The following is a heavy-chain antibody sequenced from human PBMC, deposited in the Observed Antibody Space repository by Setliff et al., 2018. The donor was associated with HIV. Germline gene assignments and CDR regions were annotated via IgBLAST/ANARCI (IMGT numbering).Heavy chain of an antibody. J-gene: IGHJ4*02. V-gene: IGHV3-15*01. D-gene: IGHD3-3*01. CDR3: ITLEFYYPLDY. CDR1: GFTFSSAW. Sequence: PGGSLRLSCAASGFTFSSAWMSWVRQAPGKGLEWVGRIKTKIDGGTTDYAAPVKGRFTISRDDSKNTLYLQMNSLKTEDTAVYYCITLEFYYPLDYWGQGTLVTVSS. CDR2: IKTKIDGGTT.